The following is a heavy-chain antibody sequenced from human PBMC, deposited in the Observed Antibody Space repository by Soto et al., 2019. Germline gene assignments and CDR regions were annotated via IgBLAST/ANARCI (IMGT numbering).Heavy chain of an antibody. CDR2: ILYDGSKK. Sequence: LRLSCAASGFTFSSYGMHWVRQAPGKGLEWVAVILYDGSKKYYADSMKGRFTISRDNSKNTLYLQMNSLRAEDTALYYCAKDRGALRWSEEHYYFDYWGQGTLVTVSS. J-gene: IGHJ4*02. D-gene: IGHD4-17*01. CDR1: GFTFSSYG. CDR3: AKDRGALRWSEEHYYFDY. V-gene: IGHV3-30*18.